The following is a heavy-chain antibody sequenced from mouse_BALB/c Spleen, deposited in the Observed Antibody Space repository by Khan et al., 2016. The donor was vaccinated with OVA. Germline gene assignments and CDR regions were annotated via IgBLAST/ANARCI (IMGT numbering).Heavy chain of an antibody. Sequence: VQLQESGAELARPGASVKMSCKASGYTFTSYTIYWIKQRSGQGLVWIGYINPSSGYTTYNQKFKDKATLTADKSSTTAYMQLSSLTSDDSAVYYCARDGAYFRNDGWFAYWGQGTLVTVSA. CDR3: ARDGAYFRNDGWFAY. CDR2: INPSSGYT. J-gene: IGHJ3*01. D-gene: IGHD2-14*01. CDR1: GYTFTSYT. V-gene: IGHV1-4*01.